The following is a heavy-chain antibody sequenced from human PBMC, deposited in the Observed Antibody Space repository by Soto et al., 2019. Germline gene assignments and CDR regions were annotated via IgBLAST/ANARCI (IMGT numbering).Heavy chain of an antibody. CDR1: GGSISTSSLH. J-gene: IGHJ6*03. CDR2: IYYSGST. D-gene: IGHD2-8*02. Sequence: SETLSLTCAVSGGSISTSSLHWGWIRQPPGKGLEWIATIYYSGSTYYNPSLKSRVTISVDTSKNQFSLKLNSVTAADTAVYYCARYWALKYMDVWGIGTTVTVS. CDR3: ARYWALKYMDV. V-gene: IGHV4-39*01.